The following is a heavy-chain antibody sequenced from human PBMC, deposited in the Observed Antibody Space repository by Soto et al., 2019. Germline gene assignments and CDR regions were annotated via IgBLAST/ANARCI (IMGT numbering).Heavy chain of an antibody. CDR1: GGTFSSYA. CDR2: IIPIFGTA. J-gene: IGHJ6*02. CDR3: ARDNSYYYYGMDV. V-gene: IGHV1-69*13. Sequence: SVKVSCKASGGTFSSYAISWVRQAPGQGLEWMGGIIPIFGTANYAQKFQGRVTITADESTSTAYMELSSLRSEDTAVYYCARDNSYYYYGMDVWGQGTTVTVSS.